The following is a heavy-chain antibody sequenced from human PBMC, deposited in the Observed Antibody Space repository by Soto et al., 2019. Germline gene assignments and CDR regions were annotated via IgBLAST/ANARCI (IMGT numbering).Heavy chain of an antibody. CDR2: INAYNGNT. CDR3: ARAIYGDYQTYYYYGMDV. V-gene: IGHV1-18*04. Sequence: ASVKVSCKASGYTFTSYGISWVRQAPGQGLEWMGWINAYNGNTNYAQKLQGRVTMTTDTSTSTAYMELRSLRSDDTAVYYCARAIYGDYQTYYYYGMDVWGQGTTVTVS. CDR1: GYTFTSYG. D-gene: IGHD4-17*01. J-gene: IGHJ6*02.